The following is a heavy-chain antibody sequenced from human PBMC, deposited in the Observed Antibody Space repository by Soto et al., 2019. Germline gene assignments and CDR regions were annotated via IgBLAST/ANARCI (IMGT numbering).Heavy chain of an antibody. Sequence: PGGSLRLSCAASGFTFSSYAMSWVRQAPGKGLEWVSAISGSGGSTYYADSVKGRFTISRGNSKNTLYLQMNSLRAEDTAVYYCAKQRIRAFDASPGIAAASWFDPGGQGALVTVSS. D-gene: IGHD6-13*01. V-gene: IGHV3-23*01. CDR1: GFTFSSYA. CDR2: ISGSGGST. CDR3: AKQRIRAFDASPGIAAASWFDP. J-gene: IGHJ5*02.